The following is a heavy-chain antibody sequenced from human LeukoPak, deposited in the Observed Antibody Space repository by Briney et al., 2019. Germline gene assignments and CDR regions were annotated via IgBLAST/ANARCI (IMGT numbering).Heavy chain of an antibody. D-gene: IGHD2-2*01. J-gene: IGHJ4*02. Sequence: PSGTLSLTCAVSGGSISSSNWWSWVRQPPGKGLEWIGEIYHSGSTNYKPSLKSRVTISVDKSKNQFSLKLTSVTAADTAVYYCASPLGYCTTTTCYGDYWGQGTLVTVSS. CDR3: ASPLGYCTTTTCYGDY. CDR1: GGSISSSNW. CDR2: IYHSGST. V-gene: IGHV4-4*02.